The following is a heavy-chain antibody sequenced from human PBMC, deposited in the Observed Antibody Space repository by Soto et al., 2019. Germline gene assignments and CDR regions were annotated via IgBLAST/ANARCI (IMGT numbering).Heavy chain of an antibody. V-gene: IGHV3-30-3*01. Sequence: QVRLVESGGGVVQPGRSLRLFCVASGFTFGTYAIHWVRQAPGKGLQWVALISYEGSNTYYADSVKGRFTISRDNSKNTLYLEMNILRPEDTAVYYCARVTPGNNLYYFSGLDVWGQGTSVIVSS. CDR3: ARVTPGNNLYYFSGLDV. D-gene: IGHD1-1*01. CDR1: GFTFGTYA. CDR2: ISYEGSNT. J-gene: IGHJ6*02.